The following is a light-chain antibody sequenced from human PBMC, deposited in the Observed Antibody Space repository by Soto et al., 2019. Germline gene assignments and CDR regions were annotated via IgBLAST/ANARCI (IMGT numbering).Light chain of an antibody. CDR3: QQRTNWLT. CDR2: DAS. Sequence: EIVLTQSPATLSLSPGERVTLSCRARQNFSTYLAWYQQKPGQAPRLLIYDASDRATGIPARFSGSGSGTDFPLTISSPEPEDSAVYYCQQRTNWLTFGPGTKVDIK. V-gene: IGKV3-11*01. J-gene: IGKJ3*01. CDR1: QNFSTY.